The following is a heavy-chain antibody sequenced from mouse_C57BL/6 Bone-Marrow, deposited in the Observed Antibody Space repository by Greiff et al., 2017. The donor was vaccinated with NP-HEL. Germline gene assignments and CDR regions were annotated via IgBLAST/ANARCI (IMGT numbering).Heavy chain of an antibody. CDR2: IWGDGST. V-gene: IGHV2-3*01. J-gene: IGHJ1*03. D-gene: IGHD2-4*01. CDR3: AKPGHYDHWYFDV. CDR1: GFSLTSYG. Sequence: VQLQQSGPGLVAPSQSLSITCTVSGFSLTSYGVSWVRQPPGKGLEWLGVIWGDGSTHYPSALISRLGFSKDNSKSQVFLKLNSRQTDDTATYYWAKPGHYDHWYFDVWGTGTTVTVSS.